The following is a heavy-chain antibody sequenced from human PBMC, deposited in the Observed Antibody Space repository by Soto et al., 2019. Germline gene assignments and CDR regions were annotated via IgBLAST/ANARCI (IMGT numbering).Heavy chain of an antibody. CDR2: INPSGGST. D-gene: IGHD3-22*01. V-gene: IGHV1-46*01. J-gene: IGHJ4*02. CDR1: GYTFTSCY. Sequence: QVQLVQSGAEVKKPGASVKVSCKASGYTFTSCYMHCVRQAPGQGLEWMGIINPSGGSTRYAQKFQGRVTMTRDTSTSTVYMELSSLRSEDTAVYYCARGLIYDSSGYYFDYWGQGTLVTVSS. CDR3: ARGLIYDSSGYYFDY.